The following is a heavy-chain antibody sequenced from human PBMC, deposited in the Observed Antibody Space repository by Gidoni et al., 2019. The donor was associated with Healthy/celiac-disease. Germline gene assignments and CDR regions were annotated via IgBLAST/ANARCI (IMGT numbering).Heavy chain of an antibody. V-gene: IGHV1-2*02. J-gene: IGHJ4*02. CDR1: GYTFTGYY. CDR3: ARVPGFGELTSYYFDY. D-gene: IGHD3-10*01. Sequence: QVQLVQSGAEVKKPGASVKVSCKASGYTFTGYYMHWVRQAPGQGLEWMGWINPNSGGTNYAQKFQGRVTMTRDTSISTAYMELSRLRSDDTAVYYCARVPGFGELTSYYFDYWGQGTLVTVSS. CDR2: INPNSGGT.